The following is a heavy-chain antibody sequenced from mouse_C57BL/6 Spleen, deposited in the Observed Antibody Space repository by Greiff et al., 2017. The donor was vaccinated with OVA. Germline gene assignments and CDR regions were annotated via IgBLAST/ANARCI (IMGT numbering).Heavy chain of an antibody. CDR1: GYTFTSYT. CDR2: INPSSGYT. V-gene: IGHV1-4*01. D-gene: IGHD1-1*01. CDR3: ARTGINTVVATPFAY. Sequence: QVQLQQSGAELARPGASVKMSCKASGYTFTSYTMHWVKQRPGQGLEWIGYINPSSGYTKYNQKFKDKATLTADKSSSTAYMQLSSLTSEDSAVYYCARTGINTVVATPFAYWGQGTLVTVSA. J-gene: IGHJ3*01.